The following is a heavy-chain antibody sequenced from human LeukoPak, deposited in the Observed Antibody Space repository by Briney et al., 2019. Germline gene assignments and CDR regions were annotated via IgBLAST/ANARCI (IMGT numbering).Heavy chain of an antibody. CDR3: ASGLVRGAAAGTVDY. CDR1: RFTFSSYS. V-gene: IGHV3-21*01. D-gene: IGHD6-13*01. CDR2: ISSSSSYI. Sequence: PGGSLRLACAASRFTFSSYSMNWVRQAPGKGLEWVSSISSSSSYIYYADSVKGRFTISRDNAKNSLYLQMNSLRAEVTAVYYCASGLVRGAAAGTVDYWGQGTLVTVSS. J-gene: IGHJ4*02.